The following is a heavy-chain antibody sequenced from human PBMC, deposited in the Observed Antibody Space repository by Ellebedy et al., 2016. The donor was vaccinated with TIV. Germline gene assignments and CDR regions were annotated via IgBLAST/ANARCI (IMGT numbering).Heavy chain of an antibody. CDR2: ISGGGTT. J-gene: IGHJ6*02. D-gene: IGHD3-10*01. CDR3: AKRQGFGRPLGALNS. CDR1: AFTFSDYA. V-gene: IGHV3-23*01. Sequence: GESLKISCAASAFTFSDYAMSWVRQAPGKGLEWVSTISGGGTTYYADSVKGRFTISRDNSKNTLDLQMNSLRAEDTAVYYCAKRQGFGRPLGALNSWGQGTTVNVSS.